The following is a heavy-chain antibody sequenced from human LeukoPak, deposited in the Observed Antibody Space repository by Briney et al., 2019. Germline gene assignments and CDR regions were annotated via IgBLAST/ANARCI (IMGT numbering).Heavy chain of an antibody. CDR2: ISGSGGST. CDR3: AMIDILTGYPWD. Sequence: GGSLRLSCAASGFTFSSYAMSWVRQAPGKGLEWVSAISGSGGSTYYADSVKGRFTISRDNSKNTLYLQMNSLRAEDTAVYYCAMIDILTGYPWDWGQGTLVTVSS. CDR1: GFTFSSYA. D-gene: IGHD3-9*01. J-gene: IGHJ4*02. V-gene: IGHV3-23*01.